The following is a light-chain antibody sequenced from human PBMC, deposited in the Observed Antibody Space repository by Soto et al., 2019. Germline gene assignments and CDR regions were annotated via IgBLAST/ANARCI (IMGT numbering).Light chain of an antibody. CDR1: QSVFSS. CDR3: QQYHSWPA. CDR2: GSA. Sequence: EIVMTQSPATLSVSPGERATLSCRASQSVFSSLAWYQQRPGQAPRLLIYGSATRATGIPDSFSGSGSGTEFTLTIXSLQSEDSAVYYCQQYHSWPAFGQGTKV. J-gene: IGKJ1*01. V-gene: IGKV3-15*01.